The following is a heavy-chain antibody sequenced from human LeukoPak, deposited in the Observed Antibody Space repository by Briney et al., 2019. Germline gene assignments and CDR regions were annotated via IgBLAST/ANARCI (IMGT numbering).Heavy chain of an antibody. J-gene: IGHJ4*02. V-gene: IGHV4-4*07. Sequence: SETLSLTCTVSGGSISSYYWTWIRQPAGKGLEWIGRIYTSGITNYNPSLESRLTMSLDTSKNQISLRLSSVTAADTAVYYCARKDGDFWGQGTLVTVSS. CDR3: ARKDGDF. CDR2: IYTSGIT. CDR1: GGSISSYY.